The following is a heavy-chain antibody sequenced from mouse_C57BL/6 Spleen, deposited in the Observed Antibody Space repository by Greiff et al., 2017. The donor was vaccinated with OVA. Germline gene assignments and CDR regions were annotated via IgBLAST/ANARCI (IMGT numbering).Heavy chain of an antibody. CDR2: IDPSDSET. CDR3: ARGVLRRYYLDY. J-gene: IGHJ2*01. CDR1: GYTFTSYW. D-gene: IGHD1-1*01. V-gene: IGHV1-52*01. Sequence: QVQLQQPGAELVRPGSSVKLSCKASGYTFTSYWMHWVKQRPIQGLEWIGNIDPSDSETHYNQKFKDKATLTVDKSSSTAYMQLSSLTSADYAVNDCARGVLRRYYLDYWGQGTTLTVSS.